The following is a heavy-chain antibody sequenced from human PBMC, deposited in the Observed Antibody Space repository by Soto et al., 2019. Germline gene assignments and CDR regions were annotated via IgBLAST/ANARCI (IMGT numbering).Heavy chain of an antibody. V-gene: IGHV1-2*02. CDR2: INPNSGGT. D-gene: IGHD3-10*01. CDR1: GYTFTGAY. CDR3: AREFTTHSYGVDV. J-gene: IGHJ6*02. Sequence: QAQLVQSGAEVKKPGASVKVSCKASGYTFTGAYIHWVRQAPGQGLEWMGCINPNSGGTEFAQKFQGRVIVTRDTSITTVYMEVSSLRSDDTGVYYCAREFTTHSYGVDVWGQGTEVTVSS.